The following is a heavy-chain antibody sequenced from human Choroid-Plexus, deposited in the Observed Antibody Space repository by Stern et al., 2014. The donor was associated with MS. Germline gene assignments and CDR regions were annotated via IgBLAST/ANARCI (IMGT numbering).Heavy chain of an antibody. V-gene: IGHV3-30*18. CDR3: AKDRQYLTYFFDH. Sequence: DQLVESGGGVVQPGRPLRLSCVASGFTFGRCAMHWVRQAPGKGMEWGAGVAYGGSNKYYAGSVKGRFTISRDNSQNTLYMQMSSLRPEDTAVYYCAKDRQYLTYFFDHWGQGSLVTVSS. CDR1: GFTFGRCA. D-gene: IGHD2/OR15-2a*01. CDR2: VAYGGSNK. J-gene: IGHJ5*02.